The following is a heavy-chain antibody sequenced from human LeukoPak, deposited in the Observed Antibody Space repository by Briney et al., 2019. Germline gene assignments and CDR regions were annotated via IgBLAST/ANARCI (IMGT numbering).Heavy chain of an antibody. Sequence: GGSLRLSCAASGFTFSSYWMNWARQAPGKGLEWVSSISGSGPSTDYTDAVKGRFIISRDKSKNTLHLQMNSLRAEDTALYYCARLPTFYYDSSGYHYDYWGQGTLVTVSS. J-gene: IGHJ4*02. V-gene: IGHV3-23*01. CDR1: GFTFSSYW. D-gene: IGHD3-22*01. CDR2: ISGSGPST. CDR3: ARLPTFYYDSSGYHYDY.